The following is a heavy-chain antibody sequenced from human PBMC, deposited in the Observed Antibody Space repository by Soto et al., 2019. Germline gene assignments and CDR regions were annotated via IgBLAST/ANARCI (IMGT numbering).Heavy chain of an antibody. CDR1: GASISSGGYY. CDR3: ARGHDLAATIHHV. Sequence: PSETLSLTCTVSGASISSGGYYWSWIRQHPGKGLEWIGYIYYSGSTSYNPSLKSRVTMSIDMSKNQLSLNLRSLTAADTAVYYCARGHDLAATIHHVWGQGTLVTVSS. CDR2: IYYSGST. J-gene: IGHJ4*02. D-gene: IGHD5-12*01. V-gene: IGHV4-31*03.